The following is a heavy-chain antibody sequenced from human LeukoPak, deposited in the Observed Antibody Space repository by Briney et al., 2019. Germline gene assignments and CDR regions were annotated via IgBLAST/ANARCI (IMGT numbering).Heavy chain of an antibody. CDR3: ARVTDSGYDYVFDY. V-gene: IGHV3-21*01. CDR2: ISSSSSYI. J-gene: IGHJ4*02. CDR1: GFTFSSHS. Sequence: GGSLRLSCAASGFTFSSHSRNWVRQAPGKGLEWVSSISSSSSYIYYADSVKGRFTISRDNAKNSLYLQMNSLRAEDTAVYYCARVTDSGYDYVFDYWGQGTLVTVSS. D-gene: IGHD5-12*01.